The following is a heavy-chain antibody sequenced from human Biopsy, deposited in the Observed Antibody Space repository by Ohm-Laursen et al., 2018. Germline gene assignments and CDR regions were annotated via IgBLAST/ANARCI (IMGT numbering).Heavy chain of an antibody. V-gene: IGHV4-34*01. D-gene: IGHD3-16*01. CDR3: ARGRNYIWGNEPWD. CDR1: GASVKTSGYF. Sequence: GTLSLTCSVSGASVKTSGYFWTWIRQPPGKGLEWIGEINHGGTTKYYNPSLRSRASISKDTSKNQFSLRLTSVSAADTAVYYCARGRNYIWGNEPWDWGQGTLVTVSS. J-gene: IGHJ1*01. CDR2: INHGGTT.